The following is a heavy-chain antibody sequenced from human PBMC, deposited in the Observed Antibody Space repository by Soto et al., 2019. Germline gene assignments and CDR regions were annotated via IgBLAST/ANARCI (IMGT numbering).Heavy chain of an antibody. V-gene: IGHV5-51*01. D-gene: IGHD6-19*01. J-gene: IGHJ6*02. CDR2: IYPGDSDT. CDR1: GYSFTSYW. CDR3: ARHGRSGWYINYYSGMDV. Sequence: GDSLKISCKGSGYSFTSYWIGWVRQMPGKGLEWMGIIYPGDSDTRYNPSFQGQVTISADKSISTAYLQWSSLKASDTAMYYCARHGRSGWYINYYSGMDVWGQGTTVTVSS.